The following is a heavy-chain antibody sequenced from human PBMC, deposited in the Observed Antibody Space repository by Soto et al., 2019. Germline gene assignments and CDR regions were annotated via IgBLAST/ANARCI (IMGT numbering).Heavy chain of an antibody. CDR1: GFTFSSNG. J-gene: IGHJ4*02. Sequence: EVQLGESGGGLVQPGGSLRLSREASGFTFSSNGMNWVRQAPGKGLEWVSFISIGSSTINYAGSVRGRFTISRDNAKNSLYLQMNSLRDEDTAVYYCARNWGVYDSDIRTHIPHLDSWGQGTLVTFSS. CDR2: ISIGSSTI. V-gene: IGHV3-48*02. CDR3: ARNWGVYDSDIRTHIPHLDS. D-gene: IGHD3-22*01.